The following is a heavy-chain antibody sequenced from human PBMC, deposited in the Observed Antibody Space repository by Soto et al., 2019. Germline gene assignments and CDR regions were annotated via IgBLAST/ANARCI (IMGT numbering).Heavy chain of an antibody. Sequence: GGSLRLSCAASGFTFSQYALNWVRQAPGKGLEWVAVILYDGTIEHYADSVKGRFTVSRDNSKNTVDLQMDSLTPEDTGVYYCAREASVAALNWFDPWGQGTLVTVSS. CDR1: GFTFSQYA. V-gene: IGHV3-30-3*01. CDR3: AREASVAALNWFDP. D-gene: IGHD6-6*01. J-gene: IGHJ5*02. CDR2: ILYDGTIE.